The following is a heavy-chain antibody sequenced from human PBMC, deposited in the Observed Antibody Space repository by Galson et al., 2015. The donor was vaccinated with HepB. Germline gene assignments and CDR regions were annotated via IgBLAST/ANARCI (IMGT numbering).Heavy chain of an antibody. V-gene: IGHV3-11*01. D-gene: IGHD3-3*01. Sequence: SLRLSCAASRFTFSDYYMSWIRQAPGKGLEWISYITSTSRTVWYADSVKGRFTISRDNTGDSLFLEINSLRVDDTAVYYCATYDRGAFHLWGQGTTVTVS. CDR3: ATYDRGAFHL. J-gene: IGHJ3*01. CDR2: ITSTSRTV. CDR1: RFTFSDYY.